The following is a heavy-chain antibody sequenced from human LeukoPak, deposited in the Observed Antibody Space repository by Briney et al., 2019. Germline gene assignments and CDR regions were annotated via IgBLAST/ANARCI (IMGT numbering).Heavy chain of an antibody. V-gene: IGHV3-9*01. J-gene: IGHJ4*02. CDR1: GFTFDDYA. D-gene: IGHD2-15*01. Sequence: GGSLRLSCAASGFTFDDYAMHWVRQAPGKGLEWVSGISWNSGSIGYADSAKGRFTISRDNAKNSLYLQMNSLRAEDTALYYCAKDKGYCSGGSCEGYFDYWGQGTLVTVSS. CDR3: AKDKGYCSGGSCEGYFDY. CDR2: ISWNSGSI.